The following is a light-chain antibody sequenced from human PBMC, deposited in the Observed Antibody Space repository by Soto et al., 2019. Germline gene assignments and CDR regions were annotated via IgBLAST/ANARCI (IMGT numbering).Light chain of an antibody. Sequence: QSVLTQPPSVSGAPGQRVTISCTGSSSNIGAGYDVHWYQQLPGTAPKLLIYGNSNRPSGVPDRFSGSKSGTSASLAITGLQAEDEADYYCQSYDGSLSGYVVFGGGTMLTVL. CDR1: SSNIGAGYD. V-gene: IGLV1-40*01. CDR3: QSYDGSLSGYVV. CDR2: GNS. J-gene: IGLJ2*01.